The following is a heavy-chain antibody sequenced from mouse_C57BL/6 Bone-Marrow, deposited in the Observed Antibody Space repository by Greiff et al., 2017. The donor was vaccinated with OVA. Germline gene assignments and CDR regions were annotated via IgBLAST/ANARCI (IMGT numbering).Heavy chain of an antibody. V-gene: IGHV1-19*01. CDR1: GYTFTDYY. CDR2: INPYNGGT. J-gene: IGHJ2*01. CDR3: ARDITTVVDY. Sequence: RVEPGASVKMSCKASGYTFTDYYMNWVKQSHGKSLEWLGVINPYNGGTSYNQKFKGKATLTVDKSSSTAYMELNSLTSEDSAVYYCARDITTVVDYWGQGTTLTVSS. D-gene: IGHD1-1*01.